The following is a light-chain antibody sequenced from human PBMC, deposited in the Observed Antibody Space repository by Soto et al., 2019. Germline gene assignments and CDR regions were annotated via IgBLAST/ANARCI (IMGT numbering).Light chain of an antibody. CDR2: DVS. Sequence: QSVLTQPASVSGSPGQSITISCTGTSSDVGSYNYVSWYQQHPGKAPKLMIYDVSNRPSGVSNRFSGSKSGNTASLTISGLRAEDEADYYCNSYTGSSTPYVFGTGTKLTVL. J-gene: IGLJ1*01. CDR3: NSYTGSSTPYV. CDR1: SSDVGSYNY. V-gene: IGLV2-14*03.